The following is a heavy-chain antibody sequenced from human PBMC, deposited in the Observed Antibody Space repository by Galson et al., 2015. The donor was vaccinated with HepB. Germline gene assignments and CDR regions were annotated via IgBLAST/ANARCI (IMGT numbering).Heavy chain of an antibody. CDR1: GFTFSSYG. CDR3: ANADAGWVDYGDPRPNYWYFDL. J-gene: IGHJ2*01. D-gene: IGHD4-17*01. Sequence: SLRLSCAASGFTFSSYGMHWVRQAPGKGLEWVAVISYDGSNKYYADSVKGRFTISRDNSKNTLYLQMNSLRAEDTAVYYCANADAGWVDYGDPRPNYWYFDLWGRGTLVTVSS. CDR2: ISYDGSNK. V-gene: IGHV3-30*18.